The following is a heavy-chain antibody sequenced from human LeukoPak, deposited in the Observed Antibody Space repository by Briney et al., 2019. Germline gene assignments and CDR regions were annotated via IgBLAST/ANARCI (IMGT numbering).Heavy chain of an antibody. CDR3: ARDPERYLRTGHYDY. CDR1: GFTFSTYV. V-gene: IGHV3-21*01. D-gene: IGHD3-10*02. Sequence: PWGSLTLSCAGSGFTFSTYVMNWVRQPPGKGLEWVGSIDYDGSHIYYSASVKGRFSISRDNARDSVYLQMDSLRTEDTALYYCARDPERYLRTGHYDYWGQGTLVIVSS. CDR2: IDYDGSHI. J-gene: IGHJ4*02.